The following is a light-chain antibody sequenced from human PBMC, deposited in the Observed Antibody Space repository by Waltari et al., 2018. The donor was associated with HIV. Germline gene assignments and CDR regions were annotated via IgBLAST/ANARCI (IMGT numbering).Light chain of an antibody. CDR1: SPTIGNNY. Sequence: QSVLTQPPSVSAAPGQKVTISCSGSSPTIGNNYVSWYQQLPGTAPKLLIYDNNNRPSGIPDRFSGSESGTSATLGITGLQTGDEADYYCGTWDSSLSAWVFGGGTKLTVL. V-gene: IGLV1-51*01. J-gene: IGLJ3*02. CDR2: DNN. CDR3: GTWDSSLSAWV.